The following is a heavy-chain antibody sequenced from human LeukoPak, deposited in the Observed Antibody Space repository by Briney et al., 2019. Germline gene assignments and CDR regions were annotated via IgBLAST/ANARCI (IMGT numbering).Heavy chain of an antibody. D-gene: IGHD1-26*01. J-gene: IGHJ4*02. CDR3: ARSPRGGSYYGY. V-gene: IGHV1-8*03. CDR1: GYTFTSYD. Sequence: GASVKVSCKASGYTFTSYDINWVRQATGQGLEWMGWMNPNSGNTGYAQKFQGRVTITRNTSISTAYMELSSLRSGDTAVYYCARSPRGGSYYGYWGQGTLVTVSS. CDR2: MNPNSGNT.